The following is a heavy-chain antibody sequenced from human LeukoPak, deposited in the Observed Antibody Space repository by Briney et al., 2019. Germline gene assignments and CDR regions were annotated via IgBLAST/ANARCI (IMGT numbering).Heavy chain of an antibody. J-gene: IGHJ6*03. CDR2: ISAYNGNT. Sequence: GASVKVSCKASGYTFTSYGISWVRQAPGQGLEWMGWISAYNGNTNYAQKLQGRVTMTTDTSTSTAYMELSSLRSDDTAVYYCARVGTEITMVRGVIIKAYYYYYMDVWGKGTTVTISS. CDR1: GYTFTSYG. D-gene: IGHD3-10*01. CDR3: ARVGTEITMVRGVIIKAYYYYYMDV. V-gene: IGHV1-18*01.